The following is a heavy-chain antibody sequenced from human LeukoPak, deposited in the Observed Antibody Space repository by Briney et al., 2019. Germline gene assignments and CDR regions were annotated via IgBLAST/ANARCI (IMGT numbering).Heavy chain of an antibody. CDR1: GFTFSSYA. J-gene: IGHJ4*02. CDR3: ARGGSSWYRLYFDY. CDR2: ISYDGSNK. D-gene: IGHD6-13*01. Sequence: GGSLRLSCAASGFTFSSYAMHWVRQAPGKGLEWVAVISYDGSNKYYADSVKGRFTISRDNSKNTLYLQMNSLRAEDTAVYYCARGGSSWYRLYFDYWGQGTLDTVSS. V-gene: IGHV3-30-3*01.